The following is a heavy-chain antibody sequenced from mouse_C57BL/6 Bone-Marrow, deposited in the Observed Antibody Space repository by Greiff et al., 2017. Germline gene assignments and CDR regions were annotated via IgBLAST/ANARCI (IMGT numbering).Heavy chain of an antibody. CDR2: ISDGGSYT. J-gene: IGHJ4*01. CDR1: GFTFSSYA. V-gene: IGHV5-4*01. D-gene: IGHD1-1*01. Sequence: EVKLVESGGGLVKPGGSLKLSCAASGFTFSSYAMSWVRQTPEKRLAWVATISDGGSYTYYPDNVKGRFTISRDNAKNNLYLQMSHLTSEDTAMYYCAREILRYAMDYWGQGTSVTVSS. CDR3: AREILRYAMDY.